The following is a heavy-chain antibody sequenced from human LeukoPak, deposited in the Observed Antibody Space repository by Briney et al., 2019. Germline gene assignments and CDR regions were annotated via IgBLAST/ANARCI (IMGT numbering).Heavy chain of an antibody. J-gene: IGHJ6*02. D-gene: IGHD6-13*01. CDR1: GGSISSYY. V-gene: IGHV4-59*01. CDR3: VRGRSSHYGMDV. CDR2: IYYNGNT. Sequence: KTSETLSLTCTVSGGSISSYYWSWIRQPPGKGLEWIGYIYYNGNTNYSPSLKSRVTMSVDTSKNLFSLKVSSVTAADTAVYYCVRGRSSHYGMDVWGQGTTVTVSS.